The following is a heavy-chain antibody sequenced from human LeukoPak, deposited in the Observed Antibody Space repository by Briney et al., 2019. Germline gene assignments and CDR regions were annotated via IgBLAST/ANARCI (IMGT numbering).Heavy chain of an antibody. CDR3: TKTKGYSYGYYFDY. CDR2: MSYDGFNK. Sequence: GRSLRLSCAASGFTFSSYAMHWVRQSLGKGLEWVAVMSYDGFNKYYADSVKGRFTISRDNSKNTLYLQMNSLRAEDTAVYYCTKTKGYSYGYYFDYWGQGTLVTVSS. J-gene: IGHJ4*02. CDR1: GFTFSSYA. D-gene: IGHD5-18*01. V-gene: IGHV3-30*18.